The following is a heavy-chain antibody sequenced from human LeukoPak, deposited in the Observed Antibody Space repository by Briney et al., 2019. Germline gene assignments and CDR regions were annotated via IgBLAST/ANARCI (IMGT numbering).Heavy chain of an antibody. V-gene: IGHV1-18*01. D-gene: IGHD2-15*01. CDR1: GYTFTSYG. J-gene: IGHJ6*02. CDR3: ARDGVVAANYGMGV. Sequence: GSVKVSCKASGYTFTSYGISWVRTAPGQGLEWMGWISAYNGNTNYAQKLQGRVTMTTDTSTSTAYMELRSLRSDDTAVYYCARDGVVAANYGMGVWGQGTTVTVSS. CDR2: ISAYNGNT.